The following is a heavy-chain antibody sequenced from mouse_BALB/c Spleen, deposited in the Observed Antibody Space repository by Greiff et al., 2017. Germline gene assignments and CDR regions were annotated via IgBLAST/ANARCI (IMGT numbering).Heavy chain of an antibody. CDR1: GFNFKDYY. CDR3: NAWGHYYAMDY. Sequence: EVQLQQSGAELVRPGASVKLSCTASGFNFKDYYMHWVKQRPEQGLEWIGWIDPENGDTEYAPKFQGKATMTADTSSNTAYLQLSSLTSEDTAVYYCNAWGHYYAMDYWGQGTSVTVSS. V-gene: IGHV14-4*02. CDR2: IDPENGDT. J-gene: IGHJ4*01.